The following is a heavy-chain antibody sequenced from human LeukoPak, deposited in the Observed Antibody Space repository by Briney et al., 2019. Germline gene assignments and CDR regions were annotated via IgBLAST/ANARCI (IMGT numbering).Heavy chain of an antibody. CDR3: AREIAGPYGDYPYFDY. Sequence: GGSLRLSCAASGFTVSTNYMSWVRQAPEKGLEWVSVIYSGGSTHYADSVKGRFTISRDNSKNTLYLQMNSLRAEDTAVYYCAREIAGPYGDYPYFDYWGQGTLVTVSS. D-gene: IGHD4-17*01. J-gene: IGHJ4*02. CDR2: IYSGGST. CDR1: GFTVSTNY. V-gene: IGHV3-66*01.